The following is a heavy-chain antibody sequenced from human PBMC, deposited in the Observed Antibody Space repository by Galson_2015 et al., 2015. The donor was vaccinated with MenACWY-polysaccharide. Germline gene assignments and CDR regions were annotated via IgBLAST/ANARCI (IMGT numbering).Heavy chain of an antibody. J-gene: IGHJ3*02. CDR1: GFPFSSYA. CDR3: AKPFYGGNSYGAFNI. CDR2: ISYDGSDK. D-gene: IGHD4-23*01. V-gene: IGHV3-30*18. Sequence: SLRLSCAASGFPFSSYAIHWVRQAPGKGLEWVAVISYDGSDKYYADSVKGRFTISRDNPKNTLYLQMNSLRAEDTAVYYCAKPFYGGNSYGAFNIWGQGTMVTVSP.